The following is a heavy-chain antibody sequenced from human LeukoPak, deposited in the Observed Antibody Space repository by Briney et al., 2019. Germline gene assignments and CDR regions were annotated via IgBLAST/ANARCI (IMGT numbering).Heavy chain of an antibody. CDR3: ARPFSSGWPFDY. CDR1: GYTFTSYG. Sequence: ASVKVSCKASGYTFTSYGISWERQAPGQGLEWMGWISAYNGNTNYAQKLQGRVTMTTDTSTSTAYMGLRSLRSDDTAVYYCARPFSSGWPFDYWGQGTLVTVSS. V-gene: IGHV1-18*01. CDR2: ISAYNGNT. J-gene: IGHJ4*02. D-gene: IGHD6-19*01.